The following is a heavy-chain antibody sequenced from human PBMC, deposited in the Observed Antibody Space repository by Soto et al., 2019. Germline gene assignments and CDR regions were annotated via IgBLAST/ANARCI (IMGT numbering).Heavy chain of an antibody. V-gene: IGHV4-4*02. Sequence: SETLSLTCAVSGGSISSSNWWSWFRQAPGKGLEWIGEIYHSGSTNYNPSLKSRVTISVDKSKNQFSLKLSSVTAADTAVYYCARVSGSYYYGMDDWGQGTTVT. J-gene: IGHJ6*02. CDR2: IYHSGST. D-gene: IGHD1-26*01. CDR3: ARVSGSYYYGMDD. CDR1: GGSISSSNW.